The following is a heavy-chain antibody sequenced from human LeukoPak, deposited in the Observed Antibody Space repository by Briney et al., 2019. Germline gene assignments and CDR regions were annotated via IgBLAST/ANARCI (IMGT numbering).Heavy chain of an antibody. CDR2: ITPFNGNT. D-gene: IGHD3-22*01. V-gene: IGHV1-45*02. Sequence: ASVNVSCKAFGYTFTDYTMNWVRQAPGQALEWMGWITPFNGNTNYAQKFQDRVTITRDRSMSTAYMELSSLRSEDTAMYYCARTKDYDGWFDPWGQGTLVTVSS. J-gene: IGHJ5*02. CDR3: ARTKDYDGWFDP. CDR1: GYTFTDYT.